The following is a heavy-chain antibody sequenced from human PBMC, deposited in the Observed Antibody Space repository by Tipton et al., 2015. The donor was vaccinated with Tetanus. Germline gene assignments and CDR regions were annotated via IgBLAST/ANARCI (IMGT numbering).Heavy chain of an antibody. D-gene: IGHD1-14*01. CDR1: GFTFDDYT. Sequence: SLRLSCAASGFTFDDYTMHWIRQAPGKGLEWGSLIRWNGGGTHYADSVKGRFTVSRDNSKNSLYLQMNSLRTEDTALYYCAKDTSVATEKVGMDVWGLGTTVTVFS. V-gene: IGHV3-43*01. CDR2: IRWNGGGT. CDR3: AKDTSVATEKVGMDV. J-gene: IGHJ6*02.